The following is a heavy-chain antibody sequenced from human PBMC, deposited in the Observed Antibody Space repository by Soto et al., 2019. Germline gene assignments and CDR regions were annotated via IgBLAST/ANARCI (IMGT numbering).Heavy chain of an antibody. CDR1: GFPFISYA. J-gene: IGHJ4*02. Sequence: QVQLVESGGGVVQPGRSLRLSCAASGFPFISYAMHWVRQAPGKGLEWVAVISYDGSNKYYADSVKGRFTISRDNSKNALYLQMNSLRAEDTAVYYCVSTSIYFVYWGQGTLVTVST. CDR2: ISYDGSNK. V-gene: IGHV3-30-3*01. CDR3: VSTSIYFVY.